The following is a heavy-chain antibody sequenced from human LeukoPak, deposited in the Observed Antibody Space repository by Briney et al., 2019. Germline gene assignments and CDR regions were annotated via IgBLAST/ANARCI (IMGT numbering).Heavy chain of an antibody. CDR3: ARLPVGAIYFDDY. D-gene: IGHD1-26*01. V-gene: IGHV1-46*01. J-gene: IGHJ4*02. CDR2: INPSGGST. Sequence: GASVKVSCKASGYTFTSYYMHWVRQAPGQGLEWMGIINPSGGSTGYAQKFQGRVTMTRDMSTSTVYMELSSLRSEDTAVYYCARLPVGAIYFDDYWGQGTLVTVSS. CDR1: GYTFTSYY.